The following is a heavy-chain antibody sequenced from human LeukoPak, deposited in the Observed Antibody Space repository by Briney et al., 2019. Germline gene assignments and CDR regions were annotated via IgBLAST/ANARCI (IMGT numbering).Heavy chain of an antibody. CDR2: IQYDGSKK. V-gene: IGHV3-30*02. Sequence: GALRLSCAASGFTFSTHGMHWVRQAPGKGLEWVAFIQYDGSKKYYADSVKGRFTISRDNSKNTLYLEMNSLRAEDTAVYYCARDDQRDIVVVPAAMSYWGQGTLVTVSS. CDR1: GFTFSTHG. CDR3: ARDDQRDIVVVPAAMSY. J-gene: IGHJ4*02. D-gene: IGHD2-2*01.